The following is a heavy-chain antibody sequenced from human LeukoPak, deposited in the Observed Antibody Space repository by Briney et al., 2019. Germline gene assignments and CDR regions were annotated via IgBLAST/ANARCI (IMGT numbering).Heavy chain of an antibody. CDR3: ARVRHYYDSSGYFGHNWFDP. J-gene: IGHJ5*02. D-gene: IGHD3-22*01. V-gene: IGHV1-69*13. CDR2: IIPIFGTA. CDR1: GGTFSSYA. Sequence: SVKVSCKASGGTFSSYAISWVRQAPGQGLEWMGGIIPIFGTANYAQKFQGRVTITADESTSTAYMELSSLRSEDTAVYYCARVRHYYDSSGYFGHNWFDPWGQGTLVTVSS.